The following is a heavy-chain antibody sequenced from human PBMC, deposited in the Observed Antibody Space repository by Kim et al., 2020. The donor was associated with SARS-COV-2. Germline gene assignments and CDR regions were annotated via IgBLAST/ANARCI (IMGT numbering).Heavy chain of an antibody. D-gene: IGHD3-16*01. J-gene: IGHJ6*02. CDR2: MNPNSGNT. CDR3: AAFTFGGVYYYYYGMDV. Sequence: ASVKVSCKASGYTFTSYDINWVRQATGQGLEWMGWMNPNSGNTGYAQKFQGRVTMTRNTSISTAYMELSSLRSEDTAVYYCAAFTFGGVYYYYYGMDVWGQGTTVTVSS. V-gene: IGHV1-8*01. CDR1: GYTFTSYD.